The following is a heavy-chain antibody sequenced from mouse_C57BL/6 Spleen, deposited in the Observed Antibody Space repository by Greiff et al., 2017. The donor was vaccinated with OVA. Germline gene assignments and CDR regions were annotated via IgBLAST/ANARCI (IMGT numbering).Heavy chain of an antibody. CDR2: IYPSDSET. V-gene: IGHV1-61*01. D-gene: IGHD2-5*01. CDR3: AREDYSNYGFAY. Sequence: VQLQQSGAELVRPGSSVKLSCKASGYTFTSYWMDWVKQRPGQGLEWIGNIYPSDSETHYNQKFKDKATLTVDKSSSTAYMQLSSLTSEDSAVYYCAREDYSNYGFAYWGQGTLVTVSA. J-gene: IGHJ3*01. CDR1: GYTFTSYW.